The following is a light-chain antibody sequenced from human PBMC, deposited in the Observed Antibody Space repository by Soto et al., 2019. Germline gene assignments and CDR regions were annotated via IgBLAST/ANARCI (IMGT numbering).Light chain of an antibody. CDR2: KTS. V-gene: IGKV2-24*01. Sequence: DIVMTQTPLSSPFTLGQPASISCRSSQSLVHSDGSTYLSWLHQRPGQPPRLLIYKTSIRFSGVPDRFSGSGAGTDFTLSISRVEAEDVGIYYCMQASQFPFTFGPGTTVDIK. J-gene: IGKJ3*01. CDR3: MQASQFPFT. CDR1: QSLVHSDGSTY.